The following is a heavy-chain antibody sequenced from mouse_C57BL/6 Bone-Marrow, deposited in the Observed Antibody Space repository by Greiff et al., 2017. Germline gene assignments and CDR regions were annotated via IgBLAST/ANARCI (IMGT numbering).Heavy chain of an antibody. Sequence: EVKLLESGGGLVQPGGSLKLSCAASGFTFSDYYMYWVRQTPEKRLEWVAYIRNGSGSTYYPDTVKGRFTLSKDNAKNTLYLKMSRLKSEDTAMYYCARPHYYGSNYRYLEVWGTGTTVSVAA. V-gene: IGHV5-12*01. CDR3: ARPHYYGSNYRYLEV. CDR2: IRNGSGST. J-gene: IGHJ1*03. CDR1: GFTFSDYY. D-gene: IGHD1-1*01.